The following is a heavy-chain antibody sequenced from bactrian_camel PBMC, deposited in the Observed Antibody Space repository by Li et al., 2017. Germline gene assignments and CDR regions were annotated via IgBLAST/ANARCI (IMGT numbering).Heavy chain of an antibody. Sequence: VQLVESGGDSVQAGGSLRLSCVASGYVYTNKCMAWFRQAPGKEREAVAVVARDGSTTYSDSVEGRFTISRDDAQNTLYLQMDNLQPEDTAMYYCGADWRFWEWCTLVRNEYNVWGQGTQVTVS. V-gene: IGHV3S53*01. D-gene: IGHD1*01. CDR2: VARDGST. J-gene: IGHJ4*01. CDR1: GYVYTNKC. CDR3: GADWRFWEWCTLVRNEYNV.